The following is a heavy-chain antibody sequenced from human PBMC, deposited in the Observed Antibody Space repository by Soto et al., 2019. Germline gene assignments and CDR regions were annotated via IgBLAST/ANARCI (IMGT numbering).Heavy chain of an antibody. V-gene: IGHV1-3*01. CDR2: INAGNGNT. D-gene: IGHD6-13*01. J-gene: IGHJ5*02. Sequence: GASVKVSCKASGYTFTSYAMHWVRQAPGQRLEWMGWINAGNGNTKYSQKFQGRVTITRDTSASTAYMELSSLRSEDTAVYYCARDLYSSSWLNWFDPWGQGTLVTVSS. CDR1: GYTFTSYA. CDR3: ARDLYSSSWLNWFDP.